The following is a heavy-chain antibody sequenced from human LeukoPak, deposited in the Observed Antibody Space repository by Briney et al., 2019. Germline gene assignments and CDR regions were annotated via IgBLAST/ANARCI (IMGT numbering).Heavy chain of an antibody. CDR2: ITGSGSTT. V-gene: IGHV3-23*01. CDR3: VKSRYTYSSSGDY. Sequence: PGGSLRLSCAASGFTFSSYAMIWVRQTPGKGLEWVSGITGSGSTTYYADSVKGRFTISRDNSKNTVFLQMNSLRAEDTAVYYCVKSRYTYSSSGDYWGRGTLVTVSS. CDR1: GFTFSSYA. J-gene: IGHJ4*02. D-gene: IGHD3-10*01.